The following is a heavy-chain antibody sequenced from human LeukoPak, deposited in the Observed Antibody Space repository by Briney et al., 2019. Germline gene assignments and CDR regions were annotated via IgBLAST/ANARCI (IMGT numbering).Heavy chain of an antibody. Sequence: SETLSLTCAVYGGSFSGYYWSWIRQPPGKGLEWIGEINRSGSTNYNPSLKSRVTISVDTSENQFSLKLSSVTAADTAVYYCARGGYCGGDCYFYYWGQGTLVTVSS. V-gene: IGHV4-34*01. J-gene: IGHJ4*02. CDR2: INRSGST. CDR3: ARGGYCGGDCYFYY. CDR1: GGSFSGYY. D-gene: IGHD2-21*02.